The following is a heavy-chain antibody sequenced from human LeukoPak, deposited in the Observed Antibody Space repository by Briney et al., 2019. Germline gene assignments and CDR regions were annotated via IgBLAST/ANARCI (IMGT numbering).Heavy chain of an antibody. Sequence: SETLSLTCTVSGGSISSSSYYWGWIRQPPGRGLEWIGSIYYSGSICYNPSLKSRVTISVDTSKSQFSLKLSSMTAADTAVYHCAKHQSGSYYFDYWGQGTLVTVSS. V-gene: IGHV4-39*01. D-gene: IGHD1-26*01. CDR2: IYYSGSI. CDR1: GGSISSSSYY. CDR3: AKHQSGSYYFDY. J-gene: IGHJ4*02.